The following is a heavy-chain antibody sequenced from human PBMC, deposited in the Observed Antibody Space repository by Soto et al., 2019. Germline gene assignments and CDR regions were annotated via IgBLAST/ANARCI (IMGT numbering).Heavy chain of an antibody. CDR1: GFTFSNFW. Sequence: EVQLVESGGGLVQPGGSLRLSCAASGFTFSNFWMTWVRQAPGTGLEWVATIKQDGSEEHYVDSVKGRLSISRDNAKNSLDLQMNNLRVEDTAVYYCARDSPEMAGTYYHYGMDVWGRGTTITVSS. CDR2: IKQDGSEE. V-gene: IGHV3-7*01. J-gene: IGHJ6*02. CDR3: ARDSPEMAGTYYHYGMDV. D-gene: IGHD1-1*01.